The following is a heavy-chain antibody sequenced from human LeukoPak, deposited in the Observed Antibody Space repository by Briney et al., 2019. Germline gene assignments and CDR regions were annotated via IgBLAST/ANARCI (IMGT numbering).Heavy chain of an antibody. CDR3: AYSISSPADYYYYMDV. Sequence: ASVKVSCKASGYISKSSGFSWVRQAAGQGLEWMGWISTYNGNTKFAQRVQGRGTMTTETSTKTAYMELRSLRSDDTSVYYCAYSISSPADYYYYMDVWGKGTKVTVSS. D-gene: IGHD6-6*01. CDR2: ISTYNGNT. J-gene: IGHJ6*03. CDR1: GYISKSSG. V-gene: IGHV1-18*01.